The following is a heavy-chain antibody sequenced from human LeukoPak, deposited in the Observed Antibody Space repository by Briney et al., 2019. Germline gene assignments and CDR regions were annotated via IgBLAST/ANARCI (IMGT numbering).Heavy chain of an antibody. CDR2: ASTSGRST. CDR1: GFTFSTYA. CDR3: AKGLNGYGSGSYSHLDAFDI. D-gene: IGHD3-10*01. V-gene: IGHV3-23*01. J-gene: IGHJ3*02. Sequence: GGSLRLSCAASGFTFSTYAMSWVGHAPGKGLEWVSTASTSGRSTYYADSVKGRFNISRDNSKNTLSLQMNSLRAEDTAVYYCAKGLNGYGSGSYSHLDAFDIWGQGTLVTVSS.